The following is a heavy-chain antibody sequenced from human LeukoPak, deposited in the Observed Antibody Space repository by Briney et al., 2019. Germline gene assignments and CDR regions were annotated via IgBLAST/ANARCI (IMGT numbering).Heavy chain of an antibody. V-gene: IGHV3-7*03. Sequence: GGSLRLSCAASGFTFSDYWMNWVRQAPGKGLEWVANMKGDGSDKYCVDCVKGRFTISRDNAKNSLYLQMNSLRVEDTAVYYCARGPNYGSRSDYFDYWGQGTLVTVSS. CDR1: GFTFSDYW. CDR2: MKGDGSDK. J-gene: IGHJ4*02. CDR3: ARGPNYGSRSDYFDY. D-gene: IGHD3-10*01.